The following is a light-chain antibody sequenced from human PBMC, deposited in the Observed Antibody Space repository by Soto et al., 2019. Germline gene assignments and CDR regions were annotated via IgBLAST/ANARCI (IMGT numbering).Light chain of an antibody. CDR2: EVS. J-gene: IGLJ3*02. Sequence: QSALTQPTSVSGFPGQSITISCIGTSNDVGGYNYVSWYQQHPGKAPKPMIFEVSNRPSGVSNRFSGSKPGNTASLTISGLQAEDEADYYCSSYTTTTWVFGGGTKVTVL. CDR3: SSYTTTTWV. CDR1: SNDVGGYNY. V-gene: IGLV2-14*01.